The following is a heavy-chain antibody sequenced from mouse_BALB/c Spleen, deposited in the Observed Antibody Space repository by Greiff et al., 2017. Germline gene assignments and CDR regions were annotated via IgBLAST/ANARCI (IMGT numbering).Heavy chain of an antibody. CDR2: IRNKANGYTT. D-gene: IGHD2-12*01. J-gene: IGHJ4*01. Sequence: EVQLVESGGGLVQPGGSLRLSCATSGFTFTDYYMSWVRQPPGKALEWLGFIRNKANGYTTEYSASVKGRFTISRDNSQSILYLQMNTLRAEDSATYYCARSFSYYTAMDYWGQGTSVTVSS. CDR1: GFTFTDYY. V-gene: IGHV7-3*02. CDR3: ARSFSYYTAMDY.